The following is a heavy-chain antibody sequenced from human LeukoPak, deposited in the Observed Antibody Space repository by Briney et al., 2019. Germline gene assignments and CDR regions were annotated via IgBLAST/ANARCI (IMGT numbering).Heavy chain of an antibody. V-gene: IGHV1-2*04. CDR2: INPNSGGT. Sequence: GASVKVSCKASGYTFTGYYMHWVRQAPGQGLEWMGWINPNSGGTNYAQKFQGWVTMTRDTSISTAYMELSRLRSDDTAVYYCARVSFYENYYGMDVWGQGTTVTVSS. CDR1: GYTFTGYY. J-gene: IGHJ6*02. CDR3: ARVSFYENYYGMDV. D-gene: IGHD5/OR15-5a*01.